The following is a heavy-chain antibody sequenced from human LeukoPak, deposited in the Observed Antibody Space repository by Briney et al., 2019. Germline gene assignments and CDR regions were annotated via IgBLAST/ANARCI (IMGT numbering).Heavy chain of an antibody. V-gene: IGHV3-7*01. J-gene: IGHJ4*02. CDR2: IKQDGSEK. CDR1: GFTFSSYW. CDR3: ARGIVGATPPLDY. Sequence: PGGSLRLSCAASGFTFSSYWMSWVRQAPGKGLEWVANIKQDGSEKYYVDSVKGRFTISRDNAKNSLYLQMNSLRAEDTAVYYYARGIVGATPPLDYWGQGTLVTVSS. D-gene: IGHD1-26*01.